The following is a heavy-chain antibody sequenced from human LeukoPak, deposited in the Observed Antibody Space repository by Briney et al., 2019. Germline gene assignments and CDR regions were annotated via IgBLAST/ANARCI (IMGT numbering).Heavy chain of an antibody. J-gene: IGHJ4*02. Sequence: PSETLSLTCTVSGGSISSYYWSWIRQPPGKGLEWIGYIYYSGSTNYNPSLKSRVTISVDTSKNQFSLKLSSVTAADTAVYYCARMWETPGDFDYWGQGTLVTVSS. V-gene: IGHV4-59*01. CDR3: ARMWETPGDFDY. CDR1: GGSISSYY. D-gene: IGHD1-26*01. CDR2: IYYSGST.